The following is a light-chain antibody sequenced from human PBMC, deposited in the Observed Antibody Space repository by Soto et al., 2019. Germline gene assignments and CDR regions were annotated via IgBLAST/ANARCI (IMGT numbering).Light chain of an antibody. CDR3: QQSSTTPPST. V-gene: IGKV1-39*01. CDR1: QSISSY. J-gene: IGKJ5*01. Sequence: DIQMTHSPSSLSACVGDRVTITCRASQSISSYLNWYQQKPGKAPKLLIYAASSLQSGVPSRFSGSGSGPDFTLTISSLQPEDFATYYCQQSSTTPPSTFGHGTRLDSK. CDR2: AAS.